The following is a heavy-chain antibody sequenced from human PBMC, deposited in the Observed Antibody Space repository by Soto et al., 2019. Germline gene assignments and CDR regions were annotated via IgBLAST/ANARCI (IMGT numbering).Heavy chain of an antibody. CDR1: GGSFSGCS. D-gene: IGHD2-15*01. CDR2: INHSGST. V-gene: IGHV4-34*01. Sequence: SETLSLACAVYGGSFSGCSWCWFRQPPGKGLEWIGEINHSGSTNYNPSLKSRVTISVDTSKNQFSLKLSSVTAADTAVYYCARGRVVVVTKICWFDPWGQGTLVTVSS. CDR3: ARGRVVVVTKICWFDP. J-gene: IGHJ5*02.